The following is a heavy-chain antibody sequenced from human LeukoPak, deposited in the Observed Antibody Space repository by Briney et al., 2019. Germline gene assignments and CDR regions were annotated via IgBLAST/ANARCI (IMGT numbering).Heavy chain of an antibody. Sequence: PGGSLRLSCAASGFTFSDFPMSWFRQTPGKGLEWLSYIGRSGDTIHYADSVKGRFTISRDNAKNSAFLQLKSLRVEDTAVYYCARGSSVGYYWGQGTRVTVSS. CDR2: IGRSGDTI. D-gene: IGHD2-15*01. J-gene: IGHJ4*02. V-gene: IGHV3-11*01. CDR3: ARGSSVGYY. CDR1: GFTFSDFP.